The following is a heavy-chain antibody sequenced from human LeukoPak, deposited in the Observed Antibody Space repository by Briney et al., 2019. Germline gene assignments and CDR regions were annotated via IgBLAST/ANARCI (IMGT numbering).Heavy chain of an antibody. V-gene: IGHV5-51*01. CDR1: GYTSSDLL. CDR2: VYPADSDT. CDR3: ARTQGRYGGAVY. D-gene: IGHD3-16*01. Sequence: GESLKISCQASGYTSSDLLVGWVRQMAGQGVEWMGSVYPADSDTRYSTSFDGHVTISADKSTNTAFLQWNSLQSSDSGIYFCARTQGRYGGAVYWGRGTLV. J-gene: IGHJ4*02.